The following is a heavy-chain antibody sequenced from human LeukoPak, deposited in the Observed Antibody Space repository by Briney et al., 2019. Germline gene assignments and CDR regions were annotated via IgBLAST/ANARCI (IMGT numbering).Heavy chain of an antibody. V-gene: IGHV3-9*01. CDR2: INWKSGLI. D-gene: IGHD6-13*01. CDR1: GFTFDDYA. J-gene: IGHJ4*02. CDR3: TKDRYSSNWYYFDY. Sequence: PGGSLRLSCVASGFTFDDYAMHWVRQVPGKGLEWVSGINWKSGLIDYADSVKGRFTISRDNAKNSLYLHMNSLRPDDSALYYCTKDRYSSNWYYFDYWGQGALVTVSS.